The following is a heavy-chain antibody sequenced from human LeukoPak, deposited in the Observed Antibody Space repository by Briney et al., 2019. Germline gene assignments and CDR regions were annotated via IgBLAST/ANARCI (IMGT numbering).Heavy chain of an antibody. J-gene: IGHJ6*02. CDR1: GYTFTSYD. CDR2: MNPNSGNT. CDR3: ARRGYYYYGIDV. Sequence: ASVKVSCKASGYTFTSYDINWVRQATGQGLEWMGWMNPNSGNTGYAQKFQGRVTMTRNTSISTAYMELSSLRSEDTAVYYCARRGYYYYGIDVWGQGTTVTVSS. V-gene: IGHV1-8*01.